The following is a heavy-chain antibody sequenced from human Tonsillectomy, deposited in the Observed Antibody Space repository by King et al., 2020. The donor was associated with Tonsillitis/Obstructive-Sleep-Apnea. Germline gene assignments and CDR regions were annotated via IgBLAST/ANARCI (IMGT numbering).Heavy chain of an antibody. J-gene: IGHJ4*02. D-gene: IGHD5/OR15-5a*01. CDR2: INGDGITS. CDR1: GFSFSDYW. V-gene: IGHV3-74*01. Sequence: VQLVESGGGLVQPGGSLRLSCAASGFSFSDYWMHWVRQTPGKGLVWVSRINGDGITSNYADSVKGRFTISRDNAKNTVYLQMNSLRAEDTAMYYCARDLRVSNYWGQGALVTVSS. CDR3: ARDLRVSNY.